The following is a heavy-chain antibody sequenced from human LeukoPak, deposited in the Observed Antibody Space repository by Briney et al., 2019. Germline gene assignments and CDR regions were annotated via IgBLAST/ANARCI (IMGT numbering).Heavy chain of an antibody. CDR1: GGSISSSNW. CDR3: ARDGLWIQNAFDI. D-gene: IGHD5-18*01. V-gene: IGHV4-4*02. Sequence: SETLSLTCAVSGGSISSSNWWSWVRQPPGKGLEWIGEIYHSGSTNYNPSLKSRVTISVDKSKNQFSLKLSSVTAADTAMYYCARDGLWIQNAFDIWGKGTTVTVSS. CDR2: IYHSGST. J-gene: IGHJ3*02.